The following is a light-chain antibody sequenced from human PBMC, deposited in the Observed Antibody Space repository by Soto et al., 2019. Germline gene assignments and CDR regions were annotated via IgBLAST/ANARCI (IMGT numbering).Light chain of an antibody. CDR1: QSVSSN. Sequence: VMTQSPATLSVSPGERATLSCRASQSVSSNLAWYQQKPGQAPRLLINGASTRATGIPARFSGSGSGTEFTLTISSLQSEDFAVYYCQQYNNWPPWTFGQGTKVDIK. J-gene: IGKJ1*01. V-gene: IGKV3-15*01. CDR3: QQYNNWPPWT. CDR2: GAS.